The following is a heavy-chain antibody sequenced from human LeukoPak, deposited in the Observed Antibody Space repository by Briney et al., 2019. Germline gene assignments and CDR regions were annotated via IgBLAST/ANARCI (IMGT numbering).Heavy chain of an antibody. CDR3: ARGAWYSDH. D-gene: IGHD6-13*01. J-gene: IGHJ4*02. CDR2: IYNSGST. V-gene: IGHV4-59*01. Sequence: PSETLSLTCTVSGASISRNNWSWIRQPPGKGLEWVGYIYNSGSTNYNPSLTSRVTISLDTSKNQFSLNLSSVTAADTAVYYCARGAWYSDHWGQGTLVTVSS. CDR1: GASISRNN.